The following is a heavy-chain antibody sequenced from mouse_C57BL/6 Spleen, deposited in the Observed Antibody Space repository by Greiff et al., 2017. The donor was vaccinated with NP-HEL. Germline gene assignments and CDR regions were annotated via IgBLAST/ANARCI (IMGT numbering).Heavy chain of an antibody. V-gene: IGHV1-18*01. CDR3: ARGSSGYGGWFAY. D-gene: IGHD3-2*02. CDR1: GYTFTDYN. Sequence: VQLQQSGPELVKPGASVKIPCKASGYTFTDYNMDWVKQSHGKSLEWIGDINPNNGGTIYNQKFKGKATLTVDKSSSTAYMELRSLTSEDTAVYYCARGSSGYGGWFAYWGQGTLVTVAA. J-gene: IGHJ3*01. CDR2: INPNNGGT.